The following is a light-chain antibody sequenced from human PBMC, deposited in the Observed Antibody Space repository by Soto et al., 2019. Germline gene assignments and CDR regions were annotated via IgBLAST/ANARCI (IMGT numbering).Light chain of an antibody. J-gene: IGKJ4*01. V-gene: IGKV3-15*01. CDR3: QQYNKWPPLT. Sequence: EIVMTQSPATLSVSPGERDTLSCRAGQSVSNNVAWYQRKPGQAPRLLIYGASTRATGIPVRFSGSGSGTEFTLTISSLQSEDFAVYYCQQYNKWPPLTFGGGTKVEIK. CDR1: QSVSNN. CDR2: GAS.